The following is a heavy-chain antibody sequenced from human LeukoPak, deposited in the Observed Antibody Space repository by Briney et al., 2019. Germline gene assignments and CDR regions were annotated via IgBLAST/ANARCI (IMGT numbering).Heavy chain of an antibody. CDR3: ARQYSSSSYFDY. D-gene: IGHD6-6*01. Sequence: SETLSLTCSVSGDSISSYYWTWIRQPPGKGLEWIGHVYYSGRTNYNPTLESRVTISVDTSKNQFSLNLTSVTAAGTAVYYCARQYSSSSYFDYWGQGTLVTVSS. V-gene: IGHV4-59*08. CDR1: GDSISSYY. CDR2: VYYSGRT. J-gene: IGHJ4*02.